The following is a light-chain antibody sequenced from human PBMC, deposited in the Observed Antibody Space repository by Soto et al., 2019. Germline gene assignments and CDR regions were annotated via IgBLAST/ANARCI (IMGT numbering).Light chain of an antibody. CDR1: QSVSSTY. CDR2: GAS. J-gene: IGKJ2*01. CDR3: QRYDISPFP. Sequence: EIVLTQSPGTLYLSPGETATLSCRASQSVSSTYLAWYQQKPGQAPRLLIYGASSRATGIPDRFSGSGSGTDFTLTISRLEPEDFAVYYCQRYDISPFPFGQGTKLEIK. V-gene: IGKV3-20*01.